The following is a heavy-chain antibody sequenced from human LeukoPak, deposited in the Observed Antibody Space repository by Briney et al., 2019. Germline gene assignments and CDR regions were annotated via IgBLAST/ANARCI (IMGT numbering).Heavy chain of an antibody. V-gene: IGHV4-59*01. CDR3: AGEYSGYDHPFDP. CDR2: IYYSGRT. Sequence: PGGSLRLSCAASGFTFSSYSMNWVRQAPGKGLEWIGYIYYSGRTSYNPSLKSRVTISVDTSQNQFSLKMTSVTAADTAVYYCAGEYSGYDHPFDPWGQGVLVTVSS. D-gene: IGHD5-12*01. J-gene: IGHJ5*02. CDR1: GFTFSSYS.